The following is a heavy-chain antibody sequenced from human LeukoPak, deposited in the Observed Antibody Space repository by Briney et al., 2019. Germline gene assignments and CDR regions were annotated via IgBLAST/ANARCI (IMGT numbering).Heavy chain of an antibody. V-gene: IGHV5-51*01. J-gene: IGHJ6*02. CDR3: ARQDTDYYDSSGFRFHGMDV. CDR2: IYPGDSDT. D-gene: IGHD3-22*01. CDR1: GYSFTSYW. Sequence: GESLKISCKCSGYSFTSYWIGWVRQIPGKVLEWMWIIYPGDSDTRYSPSFQGQVTISADKSISTAYLQWSSLKASDTAMYYCARQDTDYYDSSGFRFHGMDVWGQGTTVTVSS.